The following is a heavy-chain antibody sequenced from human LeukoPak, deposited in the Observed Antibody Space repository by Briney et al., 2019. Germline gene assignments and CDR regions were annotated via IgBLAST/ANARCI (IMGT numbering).Heavy chain of an antibody. V-gene: IGHV3-74*01. CDR1: GFTFSTYW. J-gene: IGHJ4*02. Sequence: GGSLRLSCAASGFTFSTYWMHWVRQAPGKGLVWVSRINSDGSSTTYADSVKGRFTISRDNAKNTLYLQMNSLSAEDTAVYYCAREGILEYFDYWGRGTLVPVPS. D-gene: IGHD3-3*01. CDR3: AREGILEYFDY. CDR2: INSDGSST.